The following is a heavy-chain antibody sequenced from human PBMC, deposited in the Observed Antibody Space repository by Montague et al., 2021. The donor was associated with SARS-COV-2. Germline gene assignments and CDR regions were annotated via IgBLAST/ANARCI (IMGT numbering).Heavy chain of an antibody. V-gene: IGHV4-34*01. Sequence: SETLSLTCAVSGGSFSSYYWSWICQPQGPGLEWIAEIYRSGSSNYNPYLTRRVTISVDTSKTQFSLKLNSVTVADTAAYYRARLAYCGVDCFSGWEIFFDSWGQGTLVTVSS. CDR2: IYRSGSS. D-gene: IGHD2-21*02. CDR1: GGSFSSYY. CDR3: ARLAYCGVDCFSGWEIFFDS. J-gene: IGHJ4*02.